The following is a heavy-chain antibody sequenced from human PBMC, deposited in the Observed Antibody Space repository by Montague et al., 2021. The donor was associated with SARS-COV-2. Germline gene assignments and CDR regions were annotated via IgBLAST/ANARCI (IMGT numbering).Heavy chain of an antibody. CDR3: ARPGRGYSYGLDAFEV. Sequence: SETLSLTCTVSGGSISNSIYYWGWIRQPPGKGLEWIGSIYYTGSTYYXPSLKSRVTISMNTSNNQFFLKLTSVTAADTAVYYCARPGRGYSYGLDAFEVWGQGTMVTASS. D-gene: IGHD5-18*01. V-gene: IGHV4-39*01. CDR1: GGSISNSIYY. CDR2: IYYTGST. J-gene: IGHJ3*01.